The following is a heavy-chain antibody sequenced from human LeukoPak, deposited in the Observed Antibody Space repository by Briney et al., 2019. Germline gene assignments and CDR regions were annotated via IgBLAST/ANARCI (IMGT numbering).Heavy chain of an antibody. D-gene: IGHD5-18*01. CDR3: ARDRWIQLWENYYYYGMDV. V-gene: IGHV3-48*03. Sequence: GGSLRLSCAASGFTFSSYEMNWVRQAPGKGLEWVSYISSSGSTIYYADSVKGRFTISRDNAKNSLYLQMNSLRAEDTAVYYCARDRWIQLWENYYYYGMDVWGKGTTVTVSS. J-gene: IGHJ6*04. CDR1: GFTFSSYE. CDR2: ISSSGSTI.